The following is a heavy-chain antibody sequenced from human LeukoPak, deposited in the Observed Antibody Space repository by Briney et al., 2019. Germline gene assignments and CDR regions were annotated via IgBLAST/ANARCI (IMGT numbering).Heavy chain of an antibody. J-gene: IGHJ6*02. Sequence: GGSLRLSCAASGFTVGSNFMSWVRQTPGKGLEWVSIIYSNGNGYYAASVEGRFTISRDNSKNTMYLQMNSLRAEDTAVYYCARPLRFNNNMDVWGQGTTVTVSS. CDR1: GFTVGSNF. D-gene: IGHD3-3*01. CDR2: IYSNGNG. CDR3: ARPLRFNNNMDV. V-gene: IGHV3-53*01.